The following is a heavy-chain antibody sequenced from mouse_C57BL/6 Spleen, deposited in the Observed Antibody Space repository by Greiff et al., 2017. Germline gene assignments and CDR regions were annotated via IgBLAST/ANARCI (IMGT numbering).Heavy chain of an antibody. J-gene: IGHJ4*01. V-gene: IGHV1-85*01. CDR3: ASGGYDYDGTCYAMDD. CDR2: IYPRDGST. D-gene: IGHD2-4*01. Sequence: QVQLQQSGPELVKPGASVKLSCKASGYTFTSYDINWVKQRPGQGLEWIGWIYPRDGSTKYNEKFKGKATLTVDTSSSTAYMELHSLTSEDSAVYFCASGGYDYDGTCYAMDDWGQGTSVTVAS. CDR1: GYTFTSYD.